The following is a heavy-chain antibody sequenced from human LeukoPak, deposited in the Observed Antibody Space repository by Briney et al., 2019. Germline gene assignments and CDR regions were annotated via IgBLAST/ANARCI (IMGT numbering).Heavy chain of an antibody. J-gene: IGHJ5*02. CDR1: GYSFTGYY. CDR2: INPNNGDT. D-gene: IGHD3-10*01. Sequence: ASVKVSFKASGYSFTGYYMHWVRQAPGQGLEWMGCINPNNGDTKYAQRFQGRVTMTRDTSIGTAYMELNRLRSDDTAVYYCARDLGEARGWFGGNPWGQGTLVTVSS. V-gene: IGHV1-2*02. CDR3: ARDLGEARGWFGGNP.